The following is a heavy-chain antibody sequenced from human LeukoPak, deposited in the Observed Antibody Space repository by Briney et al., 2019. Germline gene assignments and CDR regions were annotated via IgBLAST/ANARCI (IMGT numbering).Heavy chain of an antibody. V-gene: IGHV4-61*05. Sequence: SDTLSLTCTVSVGSISSSSYYWSSIRQAPGEGLECIGEISHTKGTRYNPSLESRVTMSVGDSENQLSLKLIFVAAAETAVYYCARIRCGQSGSLCSIHWGVGTLVTVSS. CDR2: ISHTKGT. J-gene: IGHJ4*02. CDR1: VGSISSSSYY. D-gene: IGHD2-21*01. CDR3: ARIRCGQSGSLCSIH.